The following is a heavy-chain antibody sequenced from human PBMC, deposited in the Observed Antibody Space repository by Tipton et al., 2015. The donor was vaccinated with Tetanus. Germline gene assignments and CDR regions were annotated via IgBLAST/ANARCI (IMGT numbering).Heavy chain of an antibody. D-gene: IGHD3-22*01. CDR3: ARDGLGEYYFDY. J-gene: IGHJ4*02. V-gene: IGHV4-59*01. Sequence: TLSLTCTVSGGSISSYYWSWIRQPPGKGLEWIGYIYYSGSTNYNPSLKSRVTISVDTSKNQFSLKLSSVTAADTAVYYCARDGLGEYYFDYWGQGTLVTVSS. CDR1: GGSISSYY. CDR2: IYYSGST.